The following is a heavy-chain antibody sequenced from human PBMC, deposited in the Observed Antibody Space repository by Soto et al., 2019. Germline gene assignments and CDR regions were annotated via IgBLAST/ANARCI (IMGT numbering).Heavy chain of an antibody. V-gene: IGHV4-4*07. J-gene: IGHJ4*02. CDR1: GASISGFY. Sequence: PSATLSLTCTVSGASISGFYWSWIRKSAGKGLEWIGRIYATGTTDYNPSLKSRVMMSVDTSKKQFSLKLRSVTAADTAVYYCARGRRSALLRFLEWLPHPFFDYWGQGTLVTVSS. CDR2: IYATGTT. D-gene: IGHD3-3*01. CDR3: ARGRRSALLRFLEWLPHPFFDY.